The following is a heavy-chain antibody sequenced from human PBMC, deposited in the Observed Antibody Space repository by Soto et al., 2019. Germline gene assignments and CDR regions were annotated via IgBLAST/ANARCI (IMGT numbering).Heavy chain of an antibody. V-gene: IGHV1-69*09. J-gene: IGHJ6*02. Sequence: QVQLVQSGTEVKKPGSSVNVSCKASGGTFSSSGFSWVRQAPGQVLEWREMIVPSLDTTKFAQKFQARVTITADQFTSTAYMEWCSLRSEATAGYYGARWPQPRGTADPDAVDGWGQGTRVIVSS. CDR2: IVPSLDTT. CDR3: ARWPQPRGTADPDAVDG. D-gene: IGHD2-8*02. CDR1: GGTFSSSG.